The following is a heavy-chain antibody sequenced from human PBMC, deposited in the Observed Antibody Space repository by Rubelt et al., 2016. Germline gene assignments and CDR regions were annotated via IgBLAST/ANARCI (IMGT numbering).Heavy chain of an antibody. D-gene: IGHD6-19*01. V-gene: IGHV3-66*01. CDR2: FYTGVAT. CDR3: ARGTFSSGWLS. J-gene: IGHJ5*02. CDR1: GFTVSSNY. Sequence: GGGLVQPGGSLGPSCAASGFTVSSNYLTWVRRAPGKGLDWVSLFYTGVATYYAASVKGGFTISGDNSENTLYLQMNNLGAEDTAVYYCARGTFSSGWLSWGQGTLVTVSS.